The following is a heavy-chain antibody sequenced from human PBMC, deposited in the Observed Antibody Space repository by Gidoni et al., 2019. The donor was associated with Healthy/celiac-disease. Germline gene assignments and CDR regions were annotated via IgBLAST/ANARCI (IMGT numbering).Heavy chain of an antibody. Sequence: EVQLVESGGGLVQPGGSLRLSCAASGFTFSSYSMSWVRQAPGKGLEWVANIKQDGSEKYYVDSVKGRFTISRDNAKNSLYLQMNSLRAEDTAVYYCASSEYSSSSGDYWGQGTLVTVSS. J-gene: IGHJ4*02. D-gene: IGHD6-6*01. CDR2: IKQDGSEK. V-gene: IGHV3-7*03. CDR3: ASSEYSSSSGDY. CDR1: GFTFSSYS.